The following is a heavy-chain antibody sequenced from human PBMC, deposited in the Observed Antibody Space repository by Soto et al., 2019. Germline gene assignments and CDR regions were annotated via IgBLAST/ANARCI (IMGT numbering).Heavy chain of an antibody. CDR3: ARHLGYCSSTSCYAKGRGYYYYGMDV. CDR1: GGSFSGYY. Sequence: SATLSLTCAVYGGSFSGYYWSWIRQPPGKGLERIGEINHSGSTNYNPSLKSRVTISVDTSKNQFSLKLSSVTAADTAVYYCARHLGYCSSTSCYAKGRGYYYYGMDVWGQGTTVTVSS. V-gene: IGHV4-34*01. CDR2: INHSGST. J-gene: IGHJ6*02. D-gene: IGHD2-2*01.